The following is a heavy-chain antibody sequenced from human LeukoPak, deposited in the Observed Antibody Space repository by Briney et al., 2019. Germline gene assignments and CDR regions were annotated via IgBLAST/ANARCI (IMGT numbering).Heavy chain of an antibody. CDR2: INPNSGGT. V-gene: IGHV1-2*02. J-gene: IGHJ5*02. Sequence: ASVKVSCKASGYTFTGYYMHWVRQAPGQGLEWMVWINPNSGGTNYAQKFQGRVTMTRDTSISTAYMELSRLRSDDTAVYYCAREVVSRRDGYTGNWFDPWGQGTLVTVSS. CDR1: GYTFTGYY. D-gene: IGHD5-24*01. CDR3: AREVVSRRDGYTGNWFDP.